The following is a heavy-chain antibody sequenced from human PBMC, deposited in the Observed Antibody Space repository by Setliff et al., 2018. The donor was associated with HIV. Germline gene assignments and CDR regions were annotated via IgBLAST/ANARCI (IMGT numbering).Heavy chain of an antibody. CDR2: IFTSGSA. J-gene: IGHJ1*01. CDR1: GDSISSGRYY. V-gene: IGHV4-61*09. CDR3: ARDSPADGGNPGRFQR. D-gene: IGHD2-15*01. Sequence: SETLSLTCTVSGDSISSGRYYWNWIRQPAGKGLDWIGHIFTSGSAFSSGTANYSPSLKSRVTISVDISKNQFSLKLTSVTAAEPAMYFCARDSPADGGNPGRFQRWGQGTLVTVSS.